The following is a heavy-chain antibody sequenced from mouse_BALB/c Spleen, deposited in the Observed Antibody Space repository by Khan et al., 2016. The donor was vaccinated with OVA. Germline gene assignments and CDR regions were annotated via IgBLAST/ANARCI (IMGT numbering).Heavy chain of an antibody. D-gene: IGHD2-3*01. V-gene: IGHV3-2*02. CDR2: ISSSGST. Sequence: EVQLVESGPGLVKPSQSLSLTCTVTGYSITSDYAWNWIRQFPVNKLEWMGYISSSGSTNYNPALKSRISITRDTSKNQFFLQLNSVTTEDTATYYCARDGSRYNYAMDYWGQGTSVTVSS. CDR1: GYSITSDYA. CDR3: ARDGSRYNYAMDY. J-gene: IGHJ4*01.